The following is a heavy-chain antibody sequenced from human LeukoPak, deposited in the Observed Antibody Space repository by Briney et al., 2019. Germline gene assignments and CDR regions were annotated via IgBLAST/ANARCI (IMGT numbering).Heavy chain of an antibody. Sequence: RAGGSLRLSCAASGFTFSSYAMSWIRQAPGKGLEWVSYISSSGSTIYYADSVKGRFTISRDNAKNALYLQMNSLRAEDTAVYYCARDHQYYFDYWGQGTLVTVSS. J-gene: IGHJ4*02. V-gene: IGHV3-11*01. CDR1: GFTFSSYA. CDR2: ISSSGSTI. CDR3: ARDHQYYFDY.